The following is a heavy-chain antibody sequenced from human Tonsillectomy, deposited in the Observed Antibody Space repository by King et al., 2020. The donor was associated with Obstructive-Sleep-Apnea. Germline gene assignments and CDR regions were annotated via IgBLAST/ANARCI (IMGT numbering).Heavy chain of an antibody. CDR1: GFTFSSYA. Sequence: QLVQYGGGLVKPGGSLRLSCAASGFTFSSYAMNWVRQAPGKGLEWVPSISSRTNDKFYADSVKGRFTISRDNAENSLYLQMNSLRVEDTAVYYCAKESIAAILYLDYLGQGTLVTVSS. CDR3: AKESIAAILYLDY. CDR2: ISSRTNDK. D-gene: IGHD6-6*01. V-gene: IGHV3-21*01. J-gene: IGHJ4*02.